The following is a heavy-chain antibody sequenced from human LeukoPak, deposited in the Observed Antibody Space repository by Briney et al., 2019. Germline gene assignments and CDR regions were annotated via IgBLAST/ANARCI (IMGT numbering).Heavy chain of an antibody. Sequence: GASVKVSCKASGYTFTSYGISWVRQAPGQGLEWMGWISAYNGNTNYAQKLQGRVTMTTDTSTSTAYMELRSLRSDDTAVYYCARIVVVPAAYGGIAARPADYWGQGTPVTVSS. CDR1: GYTFTSYG. D-gene: IGHD2-2*01. CDR3: ARIVVVPAAYGGIAARPADY. V-gene: IGHV1-18*01. J-gene: IGHJ4*02. CDR2: ISAYNGNT.